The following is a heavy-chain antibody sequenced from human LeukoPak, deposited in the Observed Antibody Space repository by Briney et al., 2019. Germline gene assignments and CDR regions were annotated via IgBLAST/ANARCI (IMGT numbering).Heavy chain of an antibody. Sequence: ASVKVSCKASGGTFSSYAISWVRQAPGQGLEWMGWISAYNGNTNYAQKLQGRVTMTTDTSTSTAYMELRSLRSDDTAVYYCARVIPAAIEGAGLWFDPWGQGTLVTVSS. CDR1: GGTFSSYA. J-gene: IGHJ5*02. V-gene: IGHV1-18*01. CDR2: ISAYNGNT. CDR3: ARVIPAAIEGAGLWFDP. D-gene: IGHD2-2*01.